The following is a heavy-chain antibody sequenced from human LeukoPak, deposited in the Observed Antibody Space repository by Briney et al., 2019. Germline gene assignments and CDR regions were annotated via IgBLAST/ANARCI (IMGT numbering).Heavy chain of an antibody. Sequence: PSETLSLTCTVSGGSISSSLYHWGWIRQSPGKNLEWLGSIYYTGTTHYNPSLKSRVTISVDTSKNQFSLKLSSVTAADTAVYYCARQISGSYPRGHWFDPWGQGTLVTVSS. CDR2: IYYTGTT. D-gene: IGHD1-26*01. J-gene: IGHJ5*02. CDR3: ARQISGSYPRGHWFDP. CDR1: GGSISSSLYH. V-gene: IGHV4-39*07.